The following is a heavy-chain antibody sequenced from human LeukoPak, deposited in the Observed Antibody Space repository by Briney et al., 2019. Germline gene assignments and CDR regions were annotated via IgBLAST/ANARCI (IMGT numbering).Heavy chain of an antibody. CDR3: AAFTRWIVVVDC. J-gene: IGHJ4*02. Sequence: SDPLSLTCTVPGSAIRGGYYGGWIRQPQGTGLEWIGAIYISGSTYSDTSLKSRVAISLDTSKNPLSRTLRSVTAADTAVYFCAAFTRWIVVVDCWGQGALVTVSS. CDR2: IYISGST. CDR1: GSAIRGGYY. V-gene: IGHV4-38-2*02. D-gene: IGHD2-15*01.